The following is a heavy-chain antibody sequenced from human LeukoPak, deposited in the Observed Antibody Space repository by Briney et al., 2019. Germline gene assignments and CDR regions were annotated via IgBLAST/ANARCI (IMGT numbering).Heavy chain of an antibody. J-gene: IGHJ4*02. V-gene: IGHV1-18*01. CDR2: ISAYNGNT. CDR1: GYTFTSYG. CDR3: ARDEGRYYGSGSYFGDRNFDD. D-gene: IGHD3-10*01. Sequence: ASVKVSCKASGYTFTSYGISWVRQAPGQGLEWMGWISAYNGNTNYAQKLQGRVTMTADTSTSTAYMELRSLRSDDTAVYYCARDEGRYYGSGSYFGDRNFDDWGQGTLVTVSS.